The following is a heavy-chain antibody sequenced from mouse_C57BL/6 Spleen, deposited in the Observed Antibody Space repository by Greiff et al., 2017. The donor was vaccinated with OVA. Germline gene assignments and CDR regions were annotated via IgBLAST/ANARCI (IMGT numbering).Heavy chain of an antibody. J-gene: IGHJ3*01. CDR3: ARDYYGSLAY. CDR1: GYTFTSYT. V-gene: IGHV1-4*01. Sequence: VKVVESGAELARPGASVKMSCKASGYTFTSYTMHWVKQRPGQGLEWIGYINPSSGYTTYNQKFKDKATLTADKSSSPAYMQLSDLTSEDSAVYWCARDYYGSLAYWGQGTLVTVSA. D-gene: IGHD1-1*01. CDR2: INPSSGYT.